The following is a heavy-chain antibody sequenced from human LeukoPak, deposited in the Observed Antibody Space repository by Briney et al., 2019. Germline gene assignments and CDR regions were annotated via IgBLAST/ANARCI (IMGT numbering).Heavy chain of an antibody. D-gene: IGHD3-10*01. CDR3: VKDGSGSYYTYYFDY. Sequence: PGVSLRLSCSASGFTFSRYAMHWVPQAPGKGLEYVSAFSSNGGSTYYADSVKGRFTISRDNSKNTLYLQMSSLRAEDTAVYYCVKDGSGSYYTYYFDYWGQGTLVAVSS. CDR1: GFTFSRYA. V-gene: IGHV3-64D*06. CDR2: FSSNGGST. J-gene: IGHJ4*02.